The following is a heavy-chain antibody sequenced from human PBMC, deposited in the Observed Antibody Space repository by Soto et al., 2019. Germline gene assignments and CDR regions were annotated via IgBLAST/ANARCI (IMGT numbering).Heavy chain of an antibody. V-gene: IGHV3-9*01. CDR3: AMTTGY. CDR1: GFTFDDYA. CDR2: ISWNSGSI. J-gene: IGHJ4*02. D-gene: IGHD4-17*01. Sequence: EVQLVEPGGGLVQPGRSLRLSCAASGFTFDDYAMHWVRQAPGKGLEWVSGISWNSGSIGYADSVKGRFTISRDNAKNSLYLQMNSLRAEDTALYYCAMTTGYWGQGTLVTVSS.